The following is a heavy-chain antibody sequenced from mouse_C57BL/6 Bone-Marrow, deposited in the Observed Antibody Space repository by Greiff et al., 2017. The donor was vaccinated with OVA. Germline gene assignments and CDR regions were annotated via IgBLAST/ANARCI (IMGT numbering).Heavy chain of an antibody. D-gene: IGHD2-5*01. Sequence: QVQLKQSGAELARPGASVKLSCKASGYTFTSYGISWVKQRTGQGLEWIGEIYPRSGNTYYNEKFKGKATLTADKSSSTAYMELRSLTSEDSAVYFCARDEDYSNFDYWGKGTTLTVSS. J-gene: IGHJ2*01. CDR2: IYPRSGNT. CDR3: ARDEDYSNFDY. CDR1: GYTFTSYG. V-gene: IGHV1-81*01.